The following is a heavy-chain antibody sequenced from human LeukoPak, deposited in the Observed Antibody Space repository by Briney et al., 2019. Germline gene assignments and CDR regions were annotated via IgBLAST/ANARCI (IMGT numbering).Heavy chain of an antibody. Sequence: SETLSLTCTVSGASITNYYWSWIRQPPGKGPEWIGYISHTGITNYNPSLESRVIISADTSRNQFSLKLTSMTAADTAVCYCARFRSAADHPDSWGQGTLVTVHS. CDR3: ARFRSAADHPDS. CDR2: ISHTGIT. V-gene: IGHV4-59*01. D-gene: IGHD1-14*01. J-gene: IGHJ4*02. CDR1: GASITNYY.